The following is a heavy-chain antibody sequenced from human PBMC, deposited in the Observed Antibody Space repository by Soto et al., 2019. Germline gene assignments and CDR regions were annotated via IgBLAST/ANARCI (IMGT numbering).Heavy chain of an antibody. Sequence: ASVKVSCKASGYSFTGYYMHWVRQAPGQGLERMGWINPNSGGTKYAQKFQGWVTMTRDTSISTAYMELSRLRSDDTAVYYCARVWIGFCSGGSCLGLGYFDYWG. CDR3: ARVWIGFCSGGSCLGLGYFDY. CDR1: GYSFTGYY. CDR2: INPNSGGT. V-gene: IGHV1-2*04. D-gene: IGHD2-15*01. J-gene: IGHJ4*01.